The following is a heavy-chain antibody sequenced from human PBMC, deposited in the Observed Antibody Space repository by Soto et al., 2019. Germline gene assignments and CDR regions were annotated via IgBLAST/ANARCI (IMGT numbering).Heavy chain of an antibody. V-gene: IGHV1-58*02. CDR1: GLTFTSSA. CDR3: DYVGYY. CDR2: IVVGSGNT. Sequence: ASAKVSCKASGLTFTSSAMQWVRQARGQRLEWIGWIVVGSGNTNYAQKFQERVTITRDMATSTAYMGLISLRSEDTAVYYGDYVGYYWSQGTLVTVSS. J-gene: IGHJ4*02. D-gene: IGHD4-17*01.